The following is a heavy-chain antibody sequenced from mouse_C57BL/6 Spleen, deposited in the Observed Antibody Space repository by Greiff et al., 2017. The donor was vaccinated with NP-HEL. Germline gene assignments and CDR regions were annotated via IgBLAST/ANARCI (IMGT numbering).Heavy chain of an antibody. Sequence: VKLMESGPGLVAPSQSLSITCTVSGFSLTSYGVDWVRQSPGKGLEWLGVIWGVGSTNYNSALKSRLSISKDNSKSQVFLKMNSLQTDDTAMYYCASIHDAGFAYWGQGTLVTVSA. CDR3: ASIHDAGFAY. CDR2: IWGVGST. V-gene: IGHV2-6*01. D-gene: IGHD2-12*01. CDR1: GFSLTSYG. J-gene: IGHJ3*01.